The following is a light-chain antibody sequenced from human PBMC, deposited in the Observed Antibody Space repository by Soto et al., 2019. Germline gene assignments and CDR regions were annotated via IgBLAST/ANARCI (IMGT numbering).Light chain of an antibody. CDR3: QQYNNWPET. CDR2: GAS. J-gene: IGKJ1*01. V-gene: IGKV3-15*01. CDR1: QSVSSN. Sequence: EIVMTQSPATLSVSPGERATLSCRASQSVSSNLAWYQQKPGQAPRLLIYGASTRATGIPARFSGSGSGKEFTLTISILQSEDFAVYYCQQYNNWPETFGKGTKVEIK.